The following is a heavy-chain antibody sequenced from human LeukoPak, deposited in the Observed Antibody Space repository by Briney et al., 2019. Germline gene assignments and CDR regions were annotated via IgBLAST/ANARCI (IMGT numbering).Heavy chain of an antibody. Sequence: GGFLRLSCAASGFTFDDYAMHWVRQAPGKGLEWVSGISWNSGSIGYADSVKGRFTISRDNAKNSLYAQMNSLRAEDTALYYCAKGSGSWELLAFDYWGQGSLVTVSS. CDR3: AKGSGSWELLAFDY. J-gene: IGHJ4*02. V-gene: IGHV3-9*01. CDR2: ISWNSGSI. D-gene: IGHD1-26*01. CDR1: GFTFDDYA.